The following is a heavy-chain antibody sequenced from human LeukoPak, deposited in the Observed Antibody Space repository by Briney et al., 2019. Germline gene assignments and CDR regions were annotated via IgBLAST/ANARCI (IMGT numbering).Heavy chain of an antibody. Sequence: GGSLRLSCAASGFTFSSSGMHWVRQAPGKGLEWVAVISYDGSNKYYADSVKGRFTISRDNSKNTLYLQMNNLRAEDTAVYYCAKGQSLTIFGDGYYFYGMDVWGQGTTVTVSS. D-gene: IGHD3-3*01. CDR2: ISYDGSNK. J-gene: IGHJ6*02. CDR3: AKGQSLTIFGDGYYFYGMDV. CDR1: GFTFSSSG. V-gene: IGHV3-30*18.